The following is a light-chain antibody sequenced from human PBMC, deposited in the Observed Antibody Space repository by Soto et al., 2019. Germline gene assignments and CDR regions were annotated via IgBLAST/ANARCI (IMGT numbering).Light chain of an antibody. CDR3: CSYAGSSRL. CDR2: DVS. Sequence: QSALTQPRSVSGSPGQSVTISCTGTSSDVGGYNYVSWYQQHPGKAPKLMIYDVSKRPSGVPDRFSGSKSGNTASLTISGLQAEDEADYYCCSYAGSSRLFGGGTQLTVL. CDR1: SSDVGGYNY. V-gene: IGLV2-11*01. J-gene: IGLJ2*01.